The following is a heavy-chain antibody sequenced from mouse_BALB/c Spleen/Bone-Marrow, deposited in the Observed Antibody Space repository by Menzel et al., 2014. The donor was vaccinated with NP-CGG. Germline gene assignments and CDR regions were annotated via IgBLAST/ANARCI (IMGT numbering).Heavy chain of an antibody. CDR2: INPYNGDT. V-gene: IGHV1-20*02. D-gene: IGHD1-1*01. CDR3: ARSGYYGSSYFDY. CDR1: GYSFTGYF. Sequence: VQLQQSGPELVKPGASVKISCKASGYSFTGYFMNWVMQSHGKSLEWIGRINPYNGDTFYNQKFKGKATLTVDKSSSTAHRELRSLASEDSAVYYCARSGYYGSSYFDYWGQGTTLTVPS. J-gene: IGHJ2*01.